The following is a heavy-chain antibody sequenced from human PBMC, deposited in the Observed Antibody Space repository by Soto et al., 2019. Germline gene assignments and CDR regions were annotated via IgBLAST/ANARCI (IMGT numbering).Heavy chain of an antibody. CDR3: ARGESYMKAAPGTVRFDP. J-gene: IGHJ5*02. Sequence: QVQLQQWGAGLLKPSETLSLTCAVYGGSFSDYYWSWIRQPPGKGLEWIGEINHSGNINYNPSLKSRITISVDTSKNQFSLKLSSVTAADTAVYYCARGESYMKAAPGTVRFDPWGQGTLLTVSS. D-gene: IGHD6-13*01. CDR2: INHSGNI. CDR1: GGSFSDYY. V-gene: IGHV4-34*01.